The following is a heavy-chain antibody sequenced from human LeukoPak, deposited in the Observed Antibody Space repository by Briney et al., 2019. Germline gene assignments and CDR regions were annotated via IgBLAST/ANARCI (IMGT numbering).Heavy chain of an antibody. Sequence: GGSLXXSCAASGFTFRNYGMHWVRLAPGKGLEWVAFIRYDGSIKYYVDSVKGRFTVSRDNSKNTLYLQMNSLRAEDTAVYYCAKDVNVGGDYFDYWGQGTLVTVSS. CDR2: IRYDGSIK. V-gene: IGHV3-30*02. CDR1: GFTFRNYG. J-gene: IGHJ4*02. CDR3: AKDVNVGGDYFDY. D-gene: IGHD3-10*01.